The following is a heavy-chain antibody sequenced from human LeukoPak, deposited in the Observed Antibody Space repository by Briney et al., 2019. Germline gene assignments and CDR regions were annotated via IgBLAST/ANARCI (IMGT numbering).Heavy chain of an antibody. CDR2: IIPILGIA. J-gene: IGHJ6*03. CDR1: GGTFSSYT. Sequence: SVKASCKASGGTFSSYTISWVRQAPGQGLEWMGRIIPILGIANYAQKFQGRVTITADKSTSTAYMELSSLRSEDTAVYYCARETIVVVPAAILLPAYYYMDVWGKGTTVTVSS. V-gene: IGHV1-69*02. CDR3: ARETIVVVPAAILLPAYYYMDV. D-gene: IGHD2-2*02.